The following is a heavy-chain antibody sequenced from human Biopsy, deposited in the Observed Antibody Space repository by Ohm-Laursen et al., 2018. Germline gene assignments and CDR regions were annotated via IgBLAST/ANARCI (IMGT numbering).Heavy chain of an antibody. CDR1: GFTLSSYS. V-gene: IGHV3-21*01. CDR3: ARSRGSSGIATIYYYGMDV. D-gene: IGHD3-10*01. Sequence: LSLTCAASGFTLSSYSMNWVRQTPGKGLEWVSTISSSSDNIYYVDSVKGRFTISRDNAKNSLYLQMNSLRAEDTAVYYCARSRGSSGIATIYYYGMDVWGQGTVVTVSS. CDR2: ISSSSDNI. J-gene: IGHJ6*02.